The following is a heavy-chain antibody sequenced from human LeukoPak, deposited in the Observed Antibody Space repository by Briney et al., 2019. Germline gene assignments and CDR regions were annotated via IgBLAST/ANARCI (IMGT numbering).Heavy chain of an antibody. CDR1: GYTFTSYD. Sequence: ASVKVSCKATGYTFTSYDINRVQQAAGQGLEWMGWMNPNSGNTGYAQKFQGRVTMTRDTSTSTVYMELSSLRSEDTAVYYCARDWEQWLVLSYWGQGTLVTVSS. CDR2: MNPNSGNT. J-gene: IGHJ4*02. V-gene: IGHV1-8*01. CDR3: ARDWEQWLVLSY. D-gene: IGHD6-19*01.